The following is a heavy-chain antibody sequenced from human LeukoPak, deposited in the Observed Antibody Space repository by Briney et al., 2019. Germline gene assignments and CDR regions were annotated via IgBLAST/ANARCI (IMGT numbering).Heavy chain of an antibody. J-gene: IGHJ3*02. CDR2: INPSGGST. D-gene: IGHD3-22*01. Sequence: ASVKVSCKASGGTFSSYAISWVRQAPGQGLEWMGIINPSGGSTSYAQKFQGRVTMTRDTSTSTVYMELSSLRSEDTAVYYCARDRDYYDSSGYYRDAFDIWGQGTMVTVSS. CDR3: ARDRDYYDSSGYYRDAFDI. CDR1: GGTFSSYA. V-gene: IGHV1-46*01.